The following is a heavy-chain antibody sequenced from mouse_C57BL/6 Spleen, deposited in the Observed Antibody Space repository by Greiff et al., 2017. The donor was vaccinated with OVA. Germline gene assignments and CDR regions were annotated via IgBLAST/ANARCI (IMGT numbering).Heavy chain of an antibody. V-gene: IGHV5-17*01. CDR3: ARGLTGTLYAMDY. CDR2: ISSGSSTI. CDR1: GFTFSDYG. J-gene: IGHJ4*01. D-gene: IGHD4-1*01. Sequence: EVQRVESGGGLVKPGGSLKLSCAASGFTFSDYGMHWVRQAPEKGLEWVAYISSGSSTIYYADTVKGRFTISRDNAKNTLFLQMTSLRSEDTAMYYCARGLTGTLYAMDYWDQGTSVTVSS.